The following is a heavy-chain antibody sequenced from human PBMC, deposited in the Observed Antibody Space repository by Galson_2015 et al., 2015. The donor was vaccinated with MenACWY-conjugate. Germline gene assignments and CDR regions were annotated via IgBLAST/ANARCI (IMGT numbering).Heavy chain of an antibody. V-gene: IGHV5-51*03. CDR2: VYPGDSET. D-gene: IGHD5-18*01. J-gene: IGHJ3*02. Sequence: QSGAEVKKPGESLKISCTGSGYSFASYWIGWVRQMPGKGLEWMGIVYPGDSETRYSPSFQGQVTISADKSISTAYLQWSSLKASDTAMYYCARGGFTYGDAFDIWGQGTMVTVSS. CDR1: GYSFASYW. CDR3: ARGGFTYGDAFDI.